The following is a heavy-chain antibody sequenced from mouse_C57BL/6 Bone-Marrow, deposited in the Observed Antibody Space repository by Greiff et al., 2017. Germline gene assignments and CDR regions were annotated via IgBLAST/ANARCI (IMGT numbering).Heavy chain of an antibody. CDR3: ARRDYGGY. J-gene: IGHJ2*01. Sequence: QVQLQQPGAELVKPGASVKLSCKASGYTFTSYWMQWVKQRPGQGLEWIGEIDPSDSYTNYNQKFKGKATLTVDTSSSTAYMQLSSLTSDDSAVYYGARRDYGGYWGQGTTLTVSS. V-gene: IGHV1-50*01. CDR2: IDPSDSYT. D-gene: IGHD1-2*01. CDR1: GYTFTSYW.